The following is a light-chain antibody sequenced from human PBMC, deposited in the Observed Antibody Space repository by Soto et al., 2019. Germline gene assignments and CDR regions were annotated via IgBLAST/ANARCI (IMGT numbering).Light chain of an antibody. CDR2: DVS. J-gene: IGLJ2*01. Sequence: QSALTQPASVSGSPGQSITISCTGTSSDVGGYNYVSWYQQLPGKAPKLMIYDVSNRPSGVSNRFSGSKSGNTASLTISGLQAEDEADYYCSSYTTSGSLVFGGGTRSPS. CDR1: SSDVGGYNY. CDR3: SSYTTSGSLV. V-gene: IGLV2-14*01.